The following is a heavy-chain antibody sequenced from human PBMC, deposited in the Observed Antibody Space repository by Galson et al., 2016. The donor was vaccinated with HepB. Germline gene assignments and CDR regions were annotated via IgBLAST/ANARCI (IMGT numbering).Heavy chain of an antibody. CDR1: GFTFSYYW. CDR2: IRSKAYGGTA. D-gene: IGHD3-22*01. J-gene: IGHJ4*02. Sequence: SLRLSCAASGFTFSYYWMSWFRQAPGKGLEWVGFIRSKAYGGTAEYAASVKGRFTISRDDSKSIAYPQMNSLKTEDTAVYYCTRGQLYYDSSGYSNYFDYWGQGTLVTVSS. CDR3: TRGQLYYDSSGYSNYFDY. V-gene: IGHV3-49*03.